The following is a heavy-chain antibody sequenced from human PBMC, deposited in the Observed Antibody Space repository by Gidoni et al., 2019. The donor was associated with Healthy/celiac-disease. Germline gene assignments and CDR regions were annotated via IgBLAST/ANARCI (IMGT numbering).Heavy chain of an antibody. J-gene: IGHJ4*02. CDR2: IYHSGST. CDR3: ARDQWLAVDFDY. V-gene: IGHV4-38-2*02. D-gene: IGHD3-22*01. Sequence: QVQLQESGPGLVKPSETLSLTCTVYGYSISSGYYWGWIRQPPGKGLEWIGSIYHSGSTYYNPSLKSRVTISVDTSKNQFSLKLSSVTAADTAVYYCARDQWLAVDFDYWGQGTLVTVSS. CDR1: GYSISSGYY.